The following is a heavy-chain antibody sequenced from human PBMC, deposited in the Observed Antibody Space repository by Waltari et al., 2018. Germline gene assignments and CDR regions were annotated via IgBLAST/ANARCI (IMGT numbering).Heavy chain of an antibody. Sequence: QVQLVQSGAEVKKPGSSVKVSCKASGGTFSSYTNSWGRQAPGQGLEWMGRIIPILGIANYAQKFQGRVTITADKSTSTAYMELSSLRSEDTAVYYCARETQVTGLDYWGQGTLVTVSS. V-gene: IGHV1-69*08. CDR1: GGTFSSYT. CDR3: ARETQVTGLDY. D-gene: IGHD2-21*02. CDR2: IIPILGIA. J-gene: IGHJ4*02.